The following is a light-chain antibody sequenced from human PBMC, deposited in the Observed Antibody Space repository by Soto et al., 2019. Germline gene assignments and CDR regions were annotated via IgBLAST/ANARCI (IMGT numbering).Light chain of an antibody. CDR1: QSISRY. CDR2: GAS. V-gene: IGKV3-20*01. J-gene: IGKJ1*01. Sequence: IRLTQSAGTLSLSPGERTTLSCRASQSISRYLAWYQQKPGQGPRLLIYGASSRATGTPDRFSGSGSGTDFTLTINRLEPEDFALYYCQQYGSSPPTFGQGTKVDIK. CDR3: QQYGSSPPT.